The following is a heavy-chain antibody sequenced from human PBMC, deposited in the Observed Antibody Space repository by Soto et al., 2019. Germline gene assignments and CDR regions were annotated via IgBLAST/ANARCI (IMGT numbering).Heavy chain of an antibody. V-gene: IGHV3-48*03. Sequence: EGSLRLSCAASGFTFSSYEMNWVRQAPGKGLEWVSYISSSGSTIYYADSVKGRFTISRDNAKNSLYLQMNSLRAEDTAVYYCARGPGGSYGLWAFDIWGQGTMVTVSS. D-gene: IGHD1-26*01. CDR3: ARGPGGSYGLWAFDI. J-gene: IGHJ3*02. CDR1: GFTFSSYE. CDR2: ISSSGSTI.